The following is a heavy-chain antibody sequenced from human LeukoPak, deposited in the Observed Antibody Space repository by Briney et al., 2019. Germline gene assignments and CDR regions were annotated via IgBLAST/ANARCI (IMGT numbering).Heavy chain of an antibody. CDR1: GFTFSSYE. V-gene: IGHV3-48*03. J-gene: IGHJ4*02. CDR2: ISSSGSTI. Sequence: GGSLRLSCAASGFTFSSYETNWVRQAPGKGLEWVSYISSSGSTIYYADSVKGRFTISRDNAKNSLYLQMNSLRAEDTAVYYCAGWDTVTTSLGYWGQGTLVTVSS. CDR3: AGWDTVTTSLGY. D-gene: IGHD4-17*01.